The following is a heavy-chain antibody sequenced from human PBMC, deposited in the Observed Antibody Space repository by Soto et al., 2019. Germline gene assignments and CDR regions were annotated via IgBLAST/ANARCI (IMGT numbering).Heavy chain of an antibody. J-gene: IGHJ6*02. V-gene: IGHV3-74*01. CDR2: INSDESST. CDR3: ASSWQQNGMDV. Sequence: EVQLVESGGGLVQPGGSLRLSCAASGFTFSSYWMHWVRQAPGKGLVWVSRINSDESSTSYADSVKGRFTISRDNAKNTLYLQMNSLRAEDTAVYYCASSWQQNGMDVWGQGTTVTVSS. CDR1: GFTFSSYW. D-gene: IGHD6-13*01.